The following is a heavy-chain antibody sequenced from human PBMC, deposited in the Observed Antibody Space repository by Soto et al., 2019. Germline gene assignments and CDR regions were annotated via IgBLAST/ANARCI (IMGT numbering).Heavy chain of an antibody. CDR3: ASGILNAGGSPEDYSNYGRYYYYYYMDV. D-gene: IGHD4-4*01. CDR2: ISWNSGSI. V-gene: IGHV3-9*01. CDR1: GFTFDDYA. Sequence: GGSLRLSCAASGFTFDDYAMHWVRQAPGKGLEWVSGISWNSGSIGYADSVKGRFTISRDNAKNSLYLQMNSLRAEDTALYYCASGILNAGGSPEDYSNYGRYYYYYYMDVWGKGTTVTVSS. J-gene: IGHJ6*03.